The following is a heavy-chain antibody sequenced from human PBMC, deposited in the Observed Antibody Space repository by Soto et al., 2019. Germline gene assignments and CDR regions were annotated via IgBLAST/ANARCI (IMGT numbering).Heavy chain of an antibody. CDR1: GFTFGDYA. CDR3: TRDINDYSSNYYYYYGMDV. Sequence: GGSLRLSCTASGFTFGDYAMSWFRQAPGKGLEWVGFIRSKAYGGTTEYAASVKGRFTISRDDSKSIAYLQMNSLKTEDTAVYYCTRDINDYSSNYYYYYGMDVWGQGTTVTVSS. J-gene: IGHJ6*02. D-gene: IGHD4-4*01. CDR2: IRSKAYGGTT. V-gene: IGHV3-49*03.